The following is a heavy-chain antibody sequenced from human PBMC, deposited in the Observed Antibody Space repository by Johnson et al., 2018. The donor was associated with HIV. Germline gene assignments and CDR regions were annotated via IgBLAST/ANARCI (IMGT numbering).Heavy chain of an antibody. J-gene: IGHJ3*02. CDR2: IKSNTDGGTT. Sequence: VQLVESGGGLVQPGGSLRLSCAASGFTVSSNYMSWVRQAPGKGLEWVGHIKSNTDGGTTDYVASVKGRFTISRDDSKNTLYLQMNSLKIEDTAVYYCATPWDLLGAFDIWGQGTMVTVSS. CDR1: GFTVSSNY. V-gene: IGHV3-15*01. CDR3: ATPWDLLGAFDI. D-gene: IGHD1-26*01.